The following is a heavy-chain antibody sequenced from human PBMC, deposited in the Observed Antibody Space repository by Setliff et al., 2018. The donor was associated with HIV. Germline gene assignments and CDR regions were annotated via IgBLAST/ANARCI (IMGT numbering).Heavy chain of an antibody. CDR1: GYSFTTFW. J-gene: IGHJ3*01. CDR3: ARPVHHAFDL. Sequence: GESLKISCKASGYSFTTFWIAWVRQMPGKGLEWMGIIYPGDSDTRYSPSFQGQVTISADKSISTAYLQWSSLKASDTAMYYCARPVHHAFDLWGHGTMVTVSS. V-gene: IGHV5-51*01. CDR2: IYPGDSDT. D-gene: IGHD6-6*01.